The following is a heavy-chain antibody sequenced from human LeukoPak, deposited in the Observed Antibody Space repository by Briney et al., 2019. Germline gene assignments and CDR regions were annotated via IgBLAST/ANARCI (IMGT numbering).Heavy chain of an antibody. Sequence: GASVKVSCKASGYTFTGYYMHWVRQAPGQGLEWMGWINPNSGGTNYAQKFQGRVTMTRDTSISTAYMELGRLRSDDTAVYYCARGRVGLYGGNSAVFSYWGQGTLVTVSS. V-gene: IGHV1-2*02. D-gene: IGHD4-23*01. CDR2: INPNSGGT. J-gene: IGHJ4*02. CDR3: ARGRVGLYGGNSAVFSY. CDR1: GYTFTGYY.